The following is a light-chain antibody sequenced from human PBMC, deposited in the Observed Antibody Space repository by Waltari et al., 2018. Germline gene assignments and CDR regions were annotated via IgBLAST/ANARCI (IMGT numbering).Light chain of an antibody. J-gene: IGLJ1*01. Sequence: QSALTQPASVSGSPGQSIPISCTGTRSDVGTYNLVSWYQHHPGKPPKLMIYEGNKRPSGVSMPCSGPKSCNTAPLTISGLQAEDDADYYCFSYAGSSTYVFGTGTKVTVL. CDR3: FSYAGSSTYV. V-gene: IGLV2-23*01. CDR2: EGN. CDR1: RSDVGTYNL.